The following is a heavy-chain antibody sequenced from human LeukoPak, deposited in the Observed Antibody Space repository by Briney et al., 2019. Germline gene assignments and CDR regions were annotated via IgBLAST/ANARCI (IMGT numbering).Heavy chain of an antibody. J-gene: IGHJ4*02. D-gene: IGHD6-13*01. CDR3: ARGQGSHGQQLGDY. V-gene: IGHV1-8*01. CDR2: MNPNSGNT. Sequence: GASVKVSCKASGYTFNSYDINWVRQATGQGLEWMGWMNPNSGNTGYAQKFQGRVTMTRNASISTAHMVLSSLRSEDTAVCYCARGQGSHGQQLGDYWGQGTLVTVSS. CDR1: GYTFNSYD.